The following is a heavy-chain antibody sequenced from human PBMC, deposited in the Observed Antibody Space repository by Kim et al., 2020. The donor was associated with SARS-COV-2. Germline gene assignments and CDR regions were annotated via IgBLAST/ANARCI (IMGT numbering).Heavy chain of an antibody. V-gene: IGHV3-21*01. J-gene: IGHJ6*03. D-gene: IGHD4-17*01. CDR3: ARRLDYGDYDRDYMDL. CDR2: IRSRGTHI. Sequence: GGSLRLSCAASGFRFSSYSMNWVRQAPGKGLEWVSSIRSRGTHIYYADSVKGRFTISRDNAKNSLYLHMSSLRAEDKAVYYCARRLDYGDYDRDYMDLWGKGTMVTVSS. CDR1: GFRFSSYS.